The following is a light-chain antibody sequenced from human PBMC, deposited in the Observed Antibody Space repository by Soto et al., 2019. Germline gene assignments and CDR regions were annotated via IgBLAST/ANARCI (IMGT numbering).Light chain of an antibody. V-gene: IGKV3-15*01. CDR2: GTS. CDR3: QQFDDWPT. J-gene: IGKJ1*01. CDR1: QSVRKN. Sequence: DIEMTQSPCTLSPSAGERATLSCRASQSVRKNLAWYQQKPGQAPRLLIYGTSNRATGIPDRISGSRSGTEFTLTISSLQSEDFGVYYCQQFDDWPTFGQGTKVDIK.